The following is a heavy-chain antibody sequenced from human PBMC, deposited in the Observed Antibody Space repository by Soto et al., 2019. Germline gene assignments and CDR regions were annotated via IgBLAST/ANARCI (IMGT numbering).Heavy chain of an antibody. CDR2: IYPGDSDT. J-gene: IGHJ4*02. V-gene: IGHV5-51*01. Sequence: PGESLKISCKGSGYSFTSYWIGWVRQMPGKGLEWMGIIYPGDSDTRYSPSFQGQVTISADKSISTAYLQWSSLKASDTAMYYCARLHYDFWSGYRAPFDYWCQGPLVTVSS. D-gene: IGHD3-3*01. CDR3: ARLHYDFWSGYRAPFDY. CDR1: GYSFTSYW.